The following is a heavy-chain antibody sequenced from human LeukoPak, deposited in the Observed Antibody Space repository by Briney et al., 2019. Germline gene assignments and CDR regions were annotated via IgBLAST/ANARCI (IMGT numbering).Heavy chain of an antibody. CDR1: GFTFSSYW. J-gene: IGHJ6*03. D-gene: IGHD3-22*01. CDR2: IKQDGSEK. CDR3: ARVGSYYDSSGYYLGMDV. V-gene: IGHV3-7*01. Sequence: GGSLRLSCAASGFTFSSYWMSWVRQAPGKGLEWVANIKQDGSEKHYVDSVKGRFTISRDNAKNSLYLQMNSLRAEDTAVYYCARVGSYYDSSGYYLGMDVWGKGTTVTISS.